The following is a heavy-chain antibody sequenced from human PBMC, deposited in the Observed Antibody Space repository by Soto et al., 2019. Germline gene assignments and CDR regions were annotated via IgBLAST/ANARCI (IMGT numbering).Heavy chain of an antibody. CDR2: IYASGSP. D-gene: IGHD1-26*01. J-gene: IGHJ4*02. CDR3: ARGVGSSPPQY. Sequence: SETLSLTCTISGGSVSVYYWSWIRQSTGQGLEWIEYIYASGSPYYNPSLRSRVTISADTSKNQISLKLTSPTAADTAVYYCARGVGSSPPQYWGRGTQVTVSS. V-gene: IGHV4-59*02. CDR1: GGSVSVYY.